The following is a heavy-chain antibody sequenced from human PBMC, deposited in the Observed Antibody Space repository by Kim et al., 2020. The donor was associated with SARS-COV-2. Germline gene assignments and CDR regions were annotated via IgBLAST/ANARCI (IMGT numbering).Heavy chain of an antibody. CDR2: IRSKAYGGTT. J-gene: IGHJ3*02. D-gene: IGHD1-1*01. Sequence: GGSLRLSCTASGFTFGDYAMSWVRQAPGKGLEWVGFIRSKAYGGTTEYAASVKGRFTISRDDSKSIAYLQMNSLKTEDTAVYYCTSCCSGYGYPDAFDIWGQGTMVTVSS. CDR1: GFTFGDYA. V-gene: IGHV3-49*04. CDR3: TSCCSGYGYPDAFDI.